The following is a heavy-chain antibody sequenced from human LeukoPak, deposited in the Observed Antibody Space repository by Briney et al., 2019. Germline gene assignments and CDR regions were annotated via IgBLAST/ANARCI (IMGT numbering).Heavy chain of an antibody. J-gene: IGHJ3*02. CDR3: ARDVWGWDALDI. D-gene: IGHD3-16*01. CDR2: LSSDGTTT. Sequence: GGSLRLSCVASGFSFNVYWMHWVREVPGKGLVWVSRLSSDGTTTHYAVSVNGRFTVSRDNAKNTLYLQMSSLGAEDTAIYYCARDVWGWDALDIWGQGTMVAVSS. CDR1: GFSFNVYW. V-gene: IGHV3-74*01.